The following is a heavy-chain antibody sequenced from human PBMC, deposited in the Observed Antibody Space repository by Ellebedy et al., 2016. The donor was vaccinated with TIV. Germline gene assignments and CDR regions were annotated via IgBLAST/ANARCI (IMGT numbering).Heavy chain of an antibody. D-gene: IGHD3-10*01. CDR3: ARAPYGSGVP. CDR2: INSDGSST. V-gene: IGHV3-74*01. J-gene: IGHJ4*02. Sequence: GESLKISCAASGFTFSDYYMSWIRQAPGKGLVWVSRINSDGSSTSYADSVKGRFTISRDNAKNTLYLQMNSLRAEDTAVYYCARAPYGSGVPWGQGTLVTVSS. CDR1: GFTFSDYY.